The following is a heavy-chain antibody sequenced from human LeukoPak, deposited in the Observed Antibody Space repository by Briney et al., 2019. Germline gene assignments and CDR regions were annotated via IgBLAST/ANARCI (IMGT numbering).Heavy chain of an antibody. CDR1: GYTFTSYY. V-gene: IGHV1-46*01. J-gene: IGHJ4*02. Sequence: ASVKVSCKASGYTFTSYYMHWVRQAPGQGLEWMGIINPSGGSTSYAQKFQGRVTMTRDTSTSTVYMELSSLRSEDTAVYYCARAPGIVVVPNKGGFDYWGQGTLVTVSS. D-gene: IGHD3-22*01. CDR3: ARAPGIVVVPNKGGFDY. CDR2: INPSGGST.